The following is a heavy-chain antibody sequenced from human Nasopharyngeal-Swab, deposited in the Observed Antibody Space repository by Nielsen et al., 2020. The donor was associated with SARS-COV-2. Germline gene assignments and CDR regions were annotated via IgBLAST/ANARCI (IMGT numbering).Heavy chain of an antibody. CDR1: GYTFTTYA. CDR2: INAGNGNT. J-gene: IGHJ4*02. V-gene: IGHV1-3*01. D-gene: IGHD6-19*01. Sequence: ASVKVSCKASGYTFTTYAMHWVRQAPGQRLEWMGWINAGNGNTKYSQKFQGRVTMTRDTSTSTVYMELSSLRSEDTAVYYCAKTIAVAGVFDYWGQGTLVTVSS. CDR3: AKTIAVAGVFDY.